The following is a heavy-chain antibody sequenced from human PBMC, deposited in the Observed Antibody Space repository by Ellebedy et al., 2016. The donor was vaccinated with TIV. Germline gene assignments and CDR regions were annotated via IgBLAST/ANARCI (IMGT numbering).Heavy chain of an antibody. CDR2: ISYDGSNK. CDR1: GFTFSSYA. V-gene: IGHV3-30*04. D-gene: IGHD1-26*01. CDR3: AKDSIPLVELHELVY. J-gene: IGHJ4*02. Sequence: GGSLRLSCAASGFTFSSYAMHWVRQAPGKGLEWVAVISYDGSNKYYADSVKGRFTISRDNSKNTLYLQMNSLRAEDTAVYYCAKDSIPLVELHELVYWGQGTLVTVSS.